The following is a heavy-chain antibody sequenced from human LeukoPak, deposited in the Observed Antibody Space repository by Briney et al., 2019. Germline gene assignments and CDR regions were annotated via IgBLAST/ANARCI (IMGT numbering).Heavy chain of an antibody. Sequence: GGSLRLSCAASGFTFSSYEMNWVRQAPGKGLEWVSYISSSGSTIYYADSVKGRFTISRDNAKNSLYLQMNSLRAEDTAVYYCAKDGGLYGDYRTYYFDYWGQGTLVTVSS. V-gene: IGHV3-48*03. D-gene: IGHD4-17*01. CDR3: AKDGGLYGDYRTYYFDY. CDR2: ISSSGSTI. CDR1: GFTFSSYE. J-gene: IGHJ4*02.